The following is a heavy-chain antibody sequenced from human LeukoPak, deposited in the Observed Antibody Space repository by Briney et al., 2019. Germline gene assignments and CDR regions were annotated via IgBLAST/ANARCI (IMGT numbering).Heavy chain of an antibody. CDR2: ISSSSSYI. J-gene: IGHJ4*02. CDR1: GFTFSSYS. Sequence: PGGSLRLSCAASGFTFSSYSMTWVRQAPGKGLEWVSSISSSSSYIYYADSVKGRFTISRDNAKNSPYLQMNSLRAEDTAVYYCARVKEMATIAIDYWGQGTLVTVSS. CDR3: ARVKEMATIAIDY. V-gene: IGHV3-21*01. D-gene: IGHD5-24*01.